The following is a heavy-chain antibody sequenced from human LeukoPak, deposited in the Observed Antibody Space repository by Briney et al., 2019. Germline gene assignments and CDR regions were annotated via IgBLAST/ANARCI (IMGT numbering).Heavy chain of an antibody. CDR1: GFTFSSYA. Sequence: GGSLRLSCAASGFTFSSYAMSWVRQAPGKGLEWVSVIYSGGSTYYADSVKGRFTISRDNSKNTLYLQMNSLRAEDTAVYYCAVDSSSDAFDIWGQGTMVTVSS. J-gene: IGHJ3*02. CDR3: AVDSSSDAFDI. D-gene: IGHD6-6*01. V-gene: IGHV3-53*01. CDR2: IYSGGST.